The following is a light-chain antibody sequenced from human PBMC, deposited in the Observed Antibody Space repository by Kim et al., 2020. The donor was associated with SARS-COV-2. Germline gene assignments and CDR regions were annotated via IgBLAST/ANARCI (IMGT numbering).Light chain of an antibody. V-gene: IGLV1-36*01. CDR2: SNG. Sequence: QSVLTQPPSVSEAPRQRVTISCSGTTSNIGKNAVNWYQQLPGKAPKLLIYSNGLLPSGVSVRFSGSKSGTSASLAISELQSEDEADYYCAVWDDSLNAWVFGGGTKLTVL. CDR1: TSNIGKNA. CDR3: AVWDDSLNAWV. J-gene: IGLJ3*02.